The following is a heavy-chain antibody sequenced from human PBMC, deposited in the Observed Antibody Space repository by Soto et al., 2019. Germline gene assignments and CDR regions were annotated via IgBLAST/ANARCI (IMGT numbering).Heavy chain of an antibody. CDR1: GFSLSTSGVG. D-gene: IGHD3-3*01. J-gene: IGHJ5*02. CDR2: IYWDDDK. CDR3: AHIPYYDFWSGYYNNWFDP. Sequence: QITLKESGPTLMKPTQTLTLTCTFSGFSLSTSGVGVGWIRQPPGKALEWLALIYWDDDKRYSPSLKSRLTITKDTSKNQVVLTMTNMDPVDTATYYCAHIPYYDFWSGYYNNWFDPWGQGTLVTVSS. V-gene: IGHV2-5*02.